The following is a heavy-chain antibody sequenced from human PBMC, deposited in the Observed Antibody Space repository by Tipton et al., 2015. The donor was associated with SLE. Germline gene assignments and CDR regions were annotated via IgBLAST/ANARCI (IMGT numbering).Heavy chain of an antibody. CDR1: GGSISSYY. Sequence: TLSLTCTVSGGSISSYYWFWIRQPPGRGLEYVGDVCYTESTTYNPSLRSRVTISVDTSKNQFSLKLTSVTAADTAVYYCARSLQGAFDMWGQGTMVTVSS. V-gene: IGHV4-59*01. D-gene: IGHD1-1*01. CDR3: ARSLQGAFDM. CDR2: VCYTEST. J-gene: IGHJ3*02.